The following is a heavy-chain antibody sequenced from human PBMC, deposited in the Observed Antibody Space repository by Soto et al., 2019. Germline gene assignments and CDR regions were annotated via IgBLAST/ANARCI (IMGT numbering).Heavy chain of an antibody. CDR2: FDPEDGET. D-gene: IGHD3-9*01. J-gene: IGHJ5*02. CDR3: ATGGRTSYFDWLTPWWFDP. Sequence: ASVKVSCKVSGYTLTELSMHWVRQAPGKGLEWMGGFDPEDGETIYAQKFQGRVTMTEDTSTDTAYMELSSLRSEDTAVYYCATGGRTSYFDWLTPWWFDPWGQGTLVTVSS. CDR1: GYTLTELS. V-gene: IGHV1-24*01.